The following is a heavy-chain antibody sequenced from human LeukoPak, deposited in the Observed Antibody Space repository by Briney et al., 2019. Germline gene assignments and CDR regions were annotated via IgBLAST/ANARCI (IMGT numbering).Heavy chain of an antibody. Sequence: GGSLRLSCAASGFTFSSYAMSWVRQAPGKGLEWVSAISGTGGSTYYADPVKGRFTISRDNSKNTLYLQMNSLRAEDTAVYYCAKVPPSPGWWYFDLWGRGTLVTVSS. J-gene: IGHJ2*01. CDR3: AKVPPSPGWWYFDL. CDR1: GFTFSSYA. V-gene: IGHV3-23*01. CDR2: ISGTGGST.